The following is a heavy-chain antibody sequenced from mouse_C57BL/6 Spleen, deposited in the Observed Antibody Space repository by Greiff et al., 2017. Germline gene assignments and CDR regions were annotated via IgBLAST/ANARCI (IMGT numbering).Heavy chain of an antibody. V-gene: IGHV1-64*01. J-gene: IGHJ2*01. Sequence: QVQLQPPGAELVKPGASVKLSCKASGYTFTSYWMHWVKQRPGQGLEWIGMIHPNSGSTNYNEKFKSKATLTVDKSSSTAYMQLSSLTSEDSAVYYCARSSYDGYLYWGQGTTLTVSS. CDR2: IHPNSGST. CDR3: ARSSYDGYLY. D-gene: IGHD2-3*01. CDR1: GYTFTSYW.